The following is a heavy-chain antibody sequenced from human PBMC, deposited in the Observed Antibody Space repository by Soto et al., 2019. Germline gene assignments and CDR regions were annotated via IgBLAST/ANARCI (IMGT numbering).Heavy chain of an antibody. CDR2: ISSSSAAM. J-gene: IGHJ3*01. CDR1: GFTFSDYY. CDR3: ARVNWEQLMSFAFGL. D-gene: IGHD1-26*01. Sequence: GGSLRLSCAASGFTFSDYYMGWLRRAPGKGLEWVSYISSSSAAMYYAGSVKGRFTISRDNAKELLSLQMNGLRVDDTAVYYCARVNWEQLMSFAFGLWGQGTVVTVSS. V-gene: IGHV3-11*01.